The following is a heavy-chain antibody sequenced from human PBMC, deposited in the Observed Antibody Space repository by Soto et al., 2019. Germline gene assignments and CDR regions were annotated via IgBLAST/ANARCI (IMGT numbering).Heavy chain of an antibody. CDR2: IITLFGTS. J-gene: IGHJ4*02. CDR1: GGTFSSHS. D-gene: IGHD2-21*02. Sequence: SVKVSCKASGGTFSSHSINWVRQAPGQGLEWMGGIITLFGTSNYAQNFQGRVTITADQSTSTAYMELNSLTSDDTAVYYCAREVGYGDSSAALLDWGQGTLGTSPQ. CDR3: AREVGYGDSSAALLD. V-gene: IGHV1-69*13.